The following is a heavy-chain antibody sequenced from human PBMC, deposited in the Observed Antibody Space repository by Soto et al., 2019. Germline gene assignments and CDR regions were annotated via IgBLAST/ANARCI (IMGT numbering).Heavy chain of an antibody. V-gene: IGHV3-9*01. J-gene: IGHJ4*02. CDR2: ISCKSGSI. Sequence: EVQLVESGGNWVQPGRSLRLSCAASGFTFDDYAMHWVRQAPGKGLEWVSGISCKSGSIGYADSVKGRFTISRDNAKKSLYLQMNSLRAEDTALYYCAKPEGIAVLRGHDVWSGLIDYWGQGTLVTVSS. CDR3: AKPEGIAVLRGHDVWSGLIDY. CDR1: GFTFDDYA. D-gene: IGHD3-3*01.